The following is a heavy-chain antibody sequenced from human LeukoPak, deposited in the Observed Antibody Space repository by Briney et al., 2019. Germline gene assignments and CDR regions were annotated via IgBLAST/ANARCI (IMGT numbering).Heavy chain of an antibody. J-gene: IGHJ3*02. CDR2: IYYSGST. CDR1: GGSISSSSYY. Sequence: SETLSLTCTVSGGSISSSSYYWGWIRQPPGKGLEWIGYIYYSGSTNYNPSLKSRVTISVDTSKNQFSLKLSSVTAADTAVYYCARRCSSTSCYTDAFDIWGQGTMVTVSS. D-gene: IGHD2-2*02. V-gene: IGHV4-61*05. CDR3: ARRCSSTSCYTDAFDI.